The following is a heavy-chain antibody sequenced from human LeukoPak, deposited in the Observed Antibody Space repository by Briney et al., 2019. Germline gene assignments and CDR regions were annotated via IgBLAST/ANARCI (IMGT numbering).Heavy chain of an antibody. Sequence: GGSLRLSCAASGFTFSNFGMHWVRQAPGKGLEWVSYISVSGGTIYYADSVKGRFTISRDNSKNTLYLQMNSLRAEDTAVYYCAKGRYYNILTGYPRQYYFDYWGQGTLVTVSS. J-gene: IGHJ4*02. D-gene: IGHD3-9*01. CDR1: GFTFSNFG. CDR2: ISVSGGTI. V-gene: IGHV3-23*01. CDR3: AKGRYYNILTGYPRQYYFDY.